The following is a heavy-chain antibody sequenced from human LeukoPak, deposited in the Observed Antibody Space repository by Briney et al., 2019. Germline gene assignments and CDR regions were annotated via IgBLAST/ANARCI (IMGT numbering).Heavy chain of an antibody. V-gene: IGHV4-34*01. CDR1: GGSFSGYY. CDR3: ARGLGYSSSLLPGGY. J-gene: IGHJ4*02. CDR2: INHSGST. Sequence: PSETLSLTCAVYGGSFSGYYWSWIRQPPGKGLEWIGEINHSGSTNYNPSLKSRVTISVDTSMNQFSLKLSSVTAADTAVYYCARGLGYSSSLLPGGYWGQGTLVTVSS. D-gene: IGHD6-6*01.